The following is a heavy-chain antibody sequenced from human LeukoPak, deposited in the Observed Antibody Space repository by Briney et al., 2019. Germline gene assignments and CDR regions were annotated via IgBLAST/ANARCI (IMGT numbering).Heavy chain of an antibody. V-gene: IGHV1-18*01. D-gene: IGHD2-2*02. CDR3: ARDQYGYCSSTSCYSGY. Sequence: ASVKVSCKASGGTFSSYAISWVRQAPGQGLEWMGWISTYNDNTNYAQKLQGRVTMTTDTSTSTAYMELRSLRSVDTAVYYCARDQYGYCSSTSCYSGYWGQGTLVTVSS. J-gene: IGHJ4*02. CDR1: GGTFSSYA. CDR2: ISTYNDNT.